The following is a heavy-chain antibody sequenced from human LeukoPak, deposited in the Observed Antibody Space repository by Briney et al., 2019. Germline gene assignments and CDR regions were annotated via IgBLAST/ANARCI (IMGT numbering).Heavy chain of an antibody. D-gene: IGHD4/OR15-4a*01. Sequence: GRSLRLSCAASGFTFSSYGMHWVRQAPGKGLEWVAVIWYDGSNKYYADSVKGRFTISRDNSKNTLYLQVNSLRAEDTAIYYCAKEYGASRWGQGTLVTVSS. CDR1: GFTFSSYG. J-gene: IGHJ4*02. CDR2: IWYDGSNK. V-gene: IGHV3-33*06. CDR3: AKEYGASR.